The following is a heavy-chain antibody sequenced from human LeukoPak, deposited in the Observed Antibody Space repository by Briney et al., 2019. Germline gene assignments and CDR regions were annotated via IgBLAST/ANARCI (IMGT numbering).Heavy chain of an antibody. CDR3: ALVESDDSSSYYRQKVYFDY. J-gene: IGHJ4*02. CDR1: GYTFTGYY. Sequence: ASVKVSCKASGYTFTGYYIHWVRQAPGQGLEWMGWTNPNSGGTNYAQRFQGRVTMTRDTSISTAYMELSRLTSDDTAVYYCALVESDDSSSYYRQKVYFDYWGQGTLVTVSS. CDR2: TNPNSGGT. D-gene: IGHD3-22*01. V-gene: IGHV1-2*02.